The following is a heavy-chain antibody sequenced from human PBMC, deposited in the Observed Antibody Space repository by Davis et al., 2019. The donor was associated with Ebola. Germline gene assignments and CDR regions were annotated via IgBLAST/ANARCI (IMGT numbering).Heavy chain of an antibody. CDR3: ARRFTEDFDY. CDR1: GFTFSSYS. D-gene: IGHD3-10*01. J-gene: IGHJ4*02. Sequence: GESLKISCAASGFTFSSYSMNWVRQAPGKGLEWVSYISSSSSTIYYADSVKGRFTISRDNAKNSLYLQMNSLRAEDTAVYYCARRFTEDFDYWGQGTLVTVSS. CDR2: ISSSSSTI. V-gene: IGHV3-48*01.